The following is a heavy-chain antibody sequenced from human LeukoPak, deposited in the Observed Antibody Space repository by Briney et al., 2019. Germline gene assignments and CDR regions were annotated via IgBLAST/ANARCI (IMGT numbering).Heavy chain of an antibody. D-gene: IGHD1-14*01. V-gene: IGHV3-7*01. Sequence: GGSLRLSCVASGFSFSNSWMSWVRQAPGKELEWVANIKYNGREKDYVDSLKGRLTISRDNAKNSVYLEMSSLRVEDTAVYYCARDPNHGALDFWGQGTLVTVSS. CDR2: IKYNGREK. CDR3: ARDPNHGALDF. CDR1: GFSFSNSW. J-gene: IGHJ4*02.